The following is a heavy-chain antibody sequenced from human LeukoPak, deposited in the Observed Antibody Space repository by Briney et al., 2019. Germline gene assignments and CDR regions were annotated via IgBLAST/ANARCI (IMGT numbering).Heavy chain of an antibody. CDR3: ARAGVATIHDAFDI. D-gene: IGHD5-12*01. CDR1: GYTFTGYY. CDR2: INPNSGGT. V-gene: IGHV1-2*02. Sequence: ASVKVSCKASGYTFTGYYMHWVRQAPGQGLEWMGWINPNSGGTNYAQKFQGRVTMTRDTSISTAYMELSRLRSDDTAVYYCARAGVATIHDAFDIWGQGTMVTVSS. J-gene: IGHJ3*02.